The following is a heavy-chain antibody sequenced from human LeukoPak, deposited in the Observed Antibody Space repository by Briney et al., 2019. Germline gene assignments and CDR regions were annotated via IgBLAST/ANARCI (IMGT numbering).Heavy chain of an antibody. D-gene: IGHD4-17*01. CDR3: ARASGDGRFDY. CDR2: IYPGDFDT. J-gene: IGHJ4*02. Sequence: GESLKISCRASGYNFITYWIGWVRQMPGKGLEWMGTIYPGDFDTRYSPSFQGQVTISADKSISTAYLQWSSLKASDTAIYYCARASGDGRFDYWGQGTLVTVSS. CDR1: GYNFITYW. V-gene: IGHV5-51*01.